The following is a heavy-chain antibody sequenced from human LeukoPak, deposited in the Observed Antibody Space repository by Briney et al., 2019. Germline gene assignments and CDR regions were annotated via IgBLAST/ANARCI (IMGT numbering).Heavy chain of an antibody. CDR3: ARARGAGPGAHFDY. J-gene: IGHJ4*02. D-gene: IGHD3-10*01. V-gene: IGHV3-74*01. Sequence: GGSLRLSCAASGFRLSDYWMHWVRQAPGKGLLWVSRIDPDGGSINYADSVKGRFTISRDNAKNSLFLQMNSLGAEDTAVYYCARARGAGPGAHFDYWGQGTPVIVSS. CDR1: GFRLSDYW. CDR2: IDPDGGSI.